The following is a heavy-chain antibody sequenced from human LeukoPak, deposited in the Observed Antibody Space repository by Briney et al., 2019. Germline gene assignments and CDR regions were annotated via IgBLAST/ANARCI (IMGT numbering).Heavy chain of an antibody. V-gene: IGHV3-43*02. CDR3: AKEYYYGSGSYYNVLNGMDA. CDR1: GFTFDDYA. CDR2: ISGDGGST. J-gene: IGHJ6*02. D-gene: IGHD3-10*01. Sequence: GGSLRLSCAASGFTFDDYAMHWVRQAPGKGLEWVSLISGDGGSTYYADSVKGRFTISRDNSKNSLYLQMNSLRTEDTALYYCAKEYYYGSGSYYNVLNGMDAWGQGTTVTVSS.